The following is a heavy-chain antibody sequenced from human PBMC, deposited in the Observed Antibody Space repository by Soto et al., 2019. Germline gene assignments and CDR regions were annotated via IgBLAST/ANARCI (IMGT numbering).Heavy chain of an antibody. D-gene: IGHD3-3*01. CDR1: GGSISSGDYY. CDR2: IYYSGST. Sequence: QVQLQESGPGLVKPSQTLSLTCTVSGGSISSGDYYWSWIRQHPGKGLEWIGYIYYSGSTYDNPSLTRRVTISVGTYKIQFSLKLRSVTAADTAVYYCARWWSGSRQGFDPWGQGTLVTVSS. J-gene: IGHJ5*02. V-gene: IGHV4-31*03. CDR3: ARWWSGSRQGFDP.